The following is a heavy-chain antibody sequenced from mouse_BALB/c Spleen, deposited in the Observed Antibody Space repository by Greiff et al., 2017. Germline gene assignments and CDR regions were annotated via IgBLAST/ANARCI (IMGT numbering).Heavy chain of an antibody. V-gene: IGHV1-87*01. CDR1: GYTFTSYW. J-gene: IGHJ4*01. Sequence: QVQLQQSGAELARPGASVKLSCKASGYTFTSYWMQWVKQRPGQGLEWIGAIYPGDGDTRYTQKFKGKATLTADKSSSTAYMQLSSLASEDSAVYYCAPYYRYDGGDYYAMDYWGQGTSVTVSS. CDR2: IYPGDGDT. D-gene: IGHD2-14*01. CDR3: APYYRYDGGDYYAMDY.